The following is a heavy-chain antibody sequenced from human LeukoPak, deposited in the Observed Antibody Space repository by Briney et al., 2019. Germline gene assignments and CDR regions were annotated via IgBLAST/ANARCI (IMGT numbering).Heavy chain of an antibody. D-gene: IGHD3-22*01. CDR2: IYHSGST. J-gene: IGHJ4*02. Sequence: PSETLSLTCAVSGYSISSGYYWGWIRQPPGKGLEWIGSIYHSGSTYYNPSLKSRVTISVDTSKNQCSLKLSSVTAADTAVYYCASQGSSGYSPFDYWGQGTLVTVSS. CDR3: ASQGSSGYSPFDY. CDR1: GYSISSGYY. V-gene: IGHV4-38-2*01.